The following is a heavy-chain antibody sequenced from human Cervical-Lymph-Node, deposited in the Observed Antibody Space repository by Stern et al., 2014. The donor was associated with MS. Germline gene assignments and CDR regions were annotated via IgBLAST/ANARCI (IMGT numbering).Heavy chain of an antibody. D-gene: IGHD3-10*01. J-gene: IGHJ6*02. CDR3: ARDLLWFGEFDWGAMDV. CDR1: GFNFSSYA. V-gene: IGHV3-30-3*01. CDR2: ISHDGSKA. Sequence: VHLVESGGGVVQPGRSLRLSCAATGFNFSSYAMQWVRQDPGKGLEWVAVISHDGSKANYADSVKGRVTISRDNSKKTLFLQMNSLRLEDTADYYCARDLLWFGEFDWGAMDVWGHGTTVTVSS.